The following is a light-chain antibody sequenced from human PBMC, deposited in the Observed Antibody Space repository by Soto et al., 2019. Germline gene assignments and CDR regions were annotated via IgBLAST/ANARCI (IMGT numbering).Light chain of an antibody. CDR3: QQYGRSPT. Sequence: EIVLTQSPGPLSLSPGERATLSCRASQSVSSSYLAWYQQKPGQAPRRLIYGATSRPTGIPDGFSGSGSGTNFTLTISRREPEDYAVYYCQQYGRSPTFGQGTKVEIK. J-gene: IGKJ1*01. CDR2: GAT. CDR1: QSVSSSY. V-gene: IGKV3-20*01.